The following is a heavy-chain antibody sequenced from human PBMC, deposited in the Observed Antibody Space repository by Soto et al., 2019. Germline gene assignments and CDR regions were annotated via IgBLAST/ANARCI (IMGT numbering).Heavy chain of an antibody. CDR3: VGGQYYFDY. J-gene: IGHJ4*02. Sequence: QVQLVESGGGVVQPGRSLRLSCAASGFPFTTYGMHWVREGPGKWLEWVAVISYEGSNKFYADSVKGRFTISRDNSKNTLYLQMSSLRPDDTALYYCVGGQYYFDYRGQGTLVIVSS. V-gene: IGHV3-30*03. CDR1: GFPFTTYG. CDR2: ISYEGSNK. D-gene: IGHD3-10*01.